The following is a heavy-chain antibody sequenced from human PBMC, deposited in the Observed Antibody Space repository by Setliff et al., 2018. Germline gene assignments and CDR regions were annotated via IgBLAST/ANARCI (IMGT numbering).Heavy chain of an antibody. J-gene: IGHJ6*03. CDR1: GYTFTGYY. Sequence: ASVKVSCKASGYTFTGYYMHWVRQAPGQGLEWMGWINPNSGGTNYAQKFQGRVTMTRDTSISTAYMELSSLRSEDTAVYYCARDKGYCSGGSCSDDYYYYYYYMDVWGKGTTVTVSS. V-gene: IGHV1-2*02. CDR2: INPNSGGT. D-gene: IGHD2-15*01. CDR3: ARDKGYCSGGSCSDDYYYYYYYMDV.